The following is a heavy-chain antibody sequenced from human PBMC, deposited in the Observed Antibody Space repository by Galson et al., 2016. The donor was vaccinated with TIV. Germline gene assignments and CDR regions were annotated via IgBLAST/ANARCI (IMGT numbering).Heavy chain of an antibody. D-gene: IGHD1-26*01. Sequence: SLRLSCAASGFTFSSFGMHWVRQAPGKGLECVAVISDDGNNRFYADSVKGRFPISRDNSRNTLYLQMNSLRVEDTAVYYCTKDADATSIIVVAASWGQGALVTVTS. CDR2: ISDDGNNR. CDR3: TKDADATSIIVVAAS. CDR1: GFTFSSFG. J-gene: IGHJ5*02. V-gene: IGHV3-30*18.